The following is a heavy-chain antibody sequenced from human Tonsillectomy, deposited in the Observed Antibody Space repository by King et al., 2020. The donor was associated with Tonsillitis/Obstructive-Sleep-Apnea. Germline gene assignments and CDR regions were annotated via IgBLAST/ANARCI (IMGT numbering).Heavy chain of an antibody. V-gene: IGHV3-11*05. CDR3: AGGGGGYYESSGYYLFDS. D-gene: IGHD3-22*01. Sequence: VQLVESGGGLVKPGGSLRLSCAASGFTFSDYYMTWIRQAPGKGLEWVSYISSSSSYTNFADSVKGRFTISRDNAKNSLYLQMNSLRAEDTAMYYCAGGGGGYYESSGYYLFDSWGQGTLVTVSS. CDR2: ISSSSSYT. J-gene: IGHJ4*02. CDR1: GFTFSDYY.